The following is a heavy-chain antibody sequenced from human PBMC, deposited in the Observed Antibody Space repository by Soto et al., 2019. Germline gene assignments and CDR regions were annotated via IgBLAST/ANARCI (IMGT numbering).Heavy chain of an antibody. V-gene: IGHV4-34*01. CDR1: GGSFSCYY. CDR3: ARVRKRTQIYHYGMDV. Sequence: SETLSLTCAVYGGSFSCYYWSWIRQPPGKGLEWIGEINHSGSTNYNPSLKSRVTISVDTSKNQFSLKLSSVTAADTAVYYCARVRKRTQIYHYGMDVWGQGTTVTVSS. J-gene: IGHJ6*02. CDR2: INHSGST.